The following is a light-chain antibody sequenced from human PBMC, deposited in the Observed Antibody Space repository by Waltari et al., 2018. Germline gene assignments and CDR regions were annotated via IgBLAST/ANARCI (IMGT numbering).Light chain of an antibody. Sequence: QSLLTQPPSASEAARKSVTISCSGSSSNIGSNSVSWYQHFPGTAPKLLIYYNAHQASGVPDRFSGSKSGTSAPLAISGVRTEDEADYYCAAWDDSLSGHTFGTGTRLTVL. CDR3: AAWDDSLSGHT. CDR2: YNA. J-gene: IGLJ1*01. V-gene: IGLV1-47*02. CDR1: SSNIGSNS.